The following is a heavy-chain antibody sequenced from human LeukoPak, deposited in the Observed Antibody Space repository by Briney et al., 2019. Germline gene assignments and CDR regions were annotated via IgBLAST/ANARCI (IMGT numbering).Heavy chain of an antibody. J-gene: IGHJ4*02. V-gene: IGHV3-23*01. Sequence: PGGSLRLSCAASGFTFSNYAMSWVRQAPGKGLEWVSAVSGSGGSTYSADSVKGRFTISRDNSKNTLYLQMNSLRAEDTAVYYCAKSIAAARLSVDYWGQGTLVTVSS. CDR3: AKSIAAARLSVDY. CDR1: GFTFSNYA. D-gene: IGHD6-13*01. CDR2: VSGSGGST.